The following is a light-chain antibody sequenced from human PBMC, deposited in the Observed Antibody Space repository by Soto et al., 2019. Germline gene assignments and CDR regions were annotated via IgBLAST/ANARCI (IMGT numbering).Light chain of an antibody. CDR2: EVN. V-gene: IGLV2-8*01. CDR1: SSDVGGYNY. CDR3: SSYAGRNSLGV. J-gene: IGLJ2*01. Sequence: QSALTQPPSASGSPGQSVTISCTGTSSDVGGYNYVSWYQHHPGKAPKLMIYEVNKRPSGVSDRFSGSKSGNKASLTVSGLQAEDEADYYCSSYAGRNSLGVFGGGTKVTVL.